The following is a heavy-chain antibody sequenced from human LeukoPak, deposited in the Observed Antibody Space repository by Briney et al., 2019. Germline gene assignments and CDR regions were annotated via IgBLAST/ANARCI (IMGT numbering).Heavy chain of an antibody. CDR1: GFSFSSYE. V-gene: IGHV3-48*03. Sequence: GGSLRLSCAASGFSFSSYEMNWVRQAPGKGLEWISYISASGTLTHYADSVEGRFTISRDNAKNSLYLQMNSLRGEDTAVYYCARDGTPIYSSGWVYMDVWGKGTTVTISS. CDR2: ISASGTLT. CDR3: ARDGTPIYSSGWVYMDV. J-gene: IGHJ6*04. D-gene: IGHD6-25*01.